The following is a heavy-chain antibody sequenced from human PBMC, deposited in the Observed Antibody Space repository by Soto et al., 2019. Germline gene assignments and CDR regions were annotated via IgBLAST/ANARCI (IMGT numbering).Heavy chain of an antibody. Sequence: QVQLVQSGAEVKKPGSSVKVSCKASGGTFSSYTISWVRQAPGQGLEWMGRIIPILGIANHAQKFQGRVTITADQSTRPAYMELSSLRSEDTAVYYCATGVPAAGTGYFPHWGQGTLVTVSS. CDR2: IIPILGIA. J-gene: IGHJ1*01. CDR1: GGTFSSYT. CDR3: ATGVPAAGTGYFPH. D-gene: IGHD6-13*01. V-gene: IGHV1-69*02.